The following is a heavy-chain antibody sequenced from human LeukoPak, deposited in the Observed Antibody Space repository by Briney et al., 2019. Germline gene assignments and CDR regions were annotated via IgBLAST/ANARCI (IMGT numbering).Heavy chain of an antibody. J-gene: IGHJ6*04. D-gene: IGHD2-2*01. Sequence: GASVKVSCKASGYTFTGYYMHWVRQAPGQGLEWMGWINPNSGGTNYAQKFQGWVTMTRDTSISTAYMELSGLRSDDTAVYYCARGADCSSTSCYDDGMDVWGKGTTVTVSS. V-gene: IGHV1-2*04. CDR3: ARGADCSSTSCYDDGMDV. CDR2: INPNSGGT. CDR1: GYTFTGYY.